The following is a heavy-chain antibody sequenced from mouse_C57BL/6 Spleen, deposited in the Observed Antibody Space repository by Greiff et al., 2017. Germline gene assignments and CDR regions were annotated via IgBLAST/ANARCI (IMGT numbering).Heavy chain of an antibody. V-gene: IGHV1-82*01. CDR2: IYPGDGDT. Sequence: QVQLQQPGPELVKPGASVKISCKASGYAFSSSWMNWVKQRPGKGLEWIGRIYPGDGDTNYNGKFKGKATLTADKSSSTAYMQLSSLTSEDSAVYFCARNSDGYNWYFDVWGTGTTVTVSS. D-gene: IGHD2-3*01. CDR1: GYAFSSSW. CDR3: ARNSDGYNWYFDV. J-gene: IGHJ1*03.